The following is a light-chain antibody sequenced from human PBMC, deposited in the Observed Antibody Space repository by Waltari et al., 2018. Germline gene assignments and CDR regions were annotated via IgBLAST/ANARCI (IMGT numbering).Light chain of an antibody. J-gene: IGLJ2*01. Sequence: QSVLTQPPSASGTPGQRFTISCSGSSSNIGSNYVYWYQQLPGTAPKLLIYRNNQRPSGVPDRFSGSKSGTSASLAISGLRSEDEADYYCAAWDDSLSGPGVFGGGTKLTVL. CDR1: SSNIGSNY. CDR2: RNN. CDR3: AAWDDSLSGPGV. V-gene: IGLV1-47*01.